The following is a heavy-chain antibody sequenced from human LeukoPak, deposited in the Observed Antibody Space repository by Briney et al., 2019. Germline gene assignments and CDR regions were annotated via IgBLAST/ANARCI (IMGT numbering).Heavy chain of an antibody. CDR1: GYRFTSYG. CDR3: ARGGYCSGGTCYSTMDWFDP. Sequence: ASVKVSCKASGYRFTSYGITWVRQAPGQGLEWMGWISAYNGNTNYAQKLQGRVTLTTDTSTSTAYMELRSLRSDDTAVYYCARGGYCSGGTCYSTMDWFDPWGQGILVTVSS. CDR2: ISAYNGNT. D-gene: IGHD2-15*01. J-gene: IGHJ5*02. V-gene: IGHV1-18*01.